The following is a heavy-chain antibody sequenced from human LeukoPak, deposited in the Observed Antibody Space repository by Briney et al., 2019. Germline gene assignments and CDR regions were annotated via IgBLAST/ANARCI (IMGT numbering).Heavy chain of an antibody. CDR3: ARRFLESPAFDY. D-gene: IGHD3-3*01. Sequence: GGSLRLSCAASGFTFSSYAMHWVRQAPGKGLEWVAVISYDGSNKYYADSVKGRFTISRDNAKNSLYLQMNSLRAEDTAVYYCARRFLESPAFDYWGQGTLVTVSS. CDR1: GFTFSSYA. V-gene: IGHV3-30-3*01. CDR2: ISYDGSNK. J-gene: IGHJ4*02.